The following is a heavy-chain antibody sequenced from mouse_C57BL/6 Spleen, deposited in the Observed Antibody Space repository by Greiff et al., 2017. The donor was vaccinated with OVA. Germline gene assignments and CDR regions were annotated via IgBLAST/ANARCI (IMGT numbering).Heavy chain of an antibody. V-gene: IGHV1-64*01. CDR1: GYTFTSYW. CDR2: IHPNSGST. D-gene: IGHD2-1*01. CDR3: ARRIGNSAYAMDY. Sequence: QVQLQQPGAELVKPGASVKLSCKASGYTFTSYWMHWVKQRPGQGLEWIGMIHPNSGSTNYNEKFKSKATLTVDKSSSTAYMQLSSLTSEDSAVYYCARRIGNSAYAMDYWGQGTSVTVSS. J-gene: IGHJ4*01.